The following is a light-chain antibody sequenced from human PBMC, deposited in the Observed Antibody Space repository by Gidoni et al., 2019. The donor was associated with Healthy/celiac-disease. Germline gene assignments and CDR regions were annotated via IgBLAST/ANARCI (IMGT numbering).Light chain of an antibody. CDR1: QSISSY. J-gene: IGKJ2*01. V-gene: IGKV1-39*01. Sequence: DIQMTQSPSSLSASVGDRVTITCRASQSISSYLNWYQQKPGKAPKLLIYAASSLHGGVSSRFRGSGSGTDFTLTISSLQPEDFATYYCQQSYSTPHSFGPGTKLEIK. CDR2: AAS. CDR3: QQSYSTPHS.